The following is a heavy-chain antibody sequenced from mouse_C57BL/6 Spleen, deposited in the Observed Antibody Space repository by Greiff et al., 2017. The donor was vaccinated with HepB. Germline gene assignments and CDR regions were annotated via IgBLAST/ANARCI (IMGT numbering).Heavy chain of an antibody. CDR1: GYTFTSYG. CDR3: AIYYDYDGRGFAY. Sequence: VQLQQSGAELARPGASVKLSCKASGYTFTSYGISWVKQRTGQGLEWIGEIYPRSGNTYYNEKFKGKATLTADKSSSTAYMELRSLTSEDSAVYFCAIYYDYDGRGFAYWGQGTLVTVSA. CDR2: IYPRSGNT. V-gene: IGHV1-81*01. D-gene: IGHD2-4*01. J-gene: IGHJ3*01.